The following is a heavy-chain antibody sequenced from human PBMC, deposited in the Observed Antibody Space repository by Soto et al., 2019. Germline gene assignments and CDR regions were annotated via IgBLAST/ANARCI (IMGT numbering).Heavy chain of an antibody. Sequence: GGSLRLSCAASGFTFSSYAMSWVRQAPGKGLEWVSAISGSGCSTYYADSVKGRFTISRDNSKNTLYLQMSSLRAEDTAVYYCAKALYPYYYDSSYNSYWGQGTLVTVSS. CDR3: AKALYPYYYDSSYNSY. V-gene: IGHV3-23*01. CDR1: GFTFSSYA. J-gene: IGHJ4*02. CDR2: ISGSGCST. D-gene: IGHD3-22*01.